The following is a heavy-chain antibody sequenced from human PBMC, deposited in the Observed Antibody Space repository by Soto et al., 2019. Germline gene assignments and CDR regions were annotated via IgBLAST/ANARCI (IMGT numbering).Heavy chain of an antibody. CDR3: ARLVLGYFDY. Sequence: GASVKVSWRESGGTFSSCANMFVRQAPGQGLEWMGGIIPIFGTANYAQKFQGRVTITADKSTSTAYMELSSLRSEDTAVYYCARLVLGYFDYWGQGTLVTGSS. J-gene: IGHJ4*02. V-gene: IGHV1-69*06. D-gene: IGHD6-13*01. CDR2: IIPIFGTA. CDR1: GGTFSSCA.